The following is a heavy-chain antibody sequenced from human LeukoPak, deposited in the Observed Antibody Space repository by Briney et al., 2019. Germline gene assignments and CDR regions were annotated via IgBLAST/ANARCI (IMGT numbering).Heavy chain of an antibody. CDR2: ISSSSSTI. Sequence: GGSLRLSCAASGFTFSSYSMNWVRQAPGKGLEWVSYISSSSSTIYYADSVKGRFTISRDNAKNSLYLQMNSLRAEDTAVYYCARDRNYGSGSTQLWGQGTLVTVSS. CDR3: ARDRNYGSGSTQL. J-gene: IGHJ4*02. CDR1: GFTFSSYS. V-gene: IGHV3-48*01. D-gene: IGHD3-10*01.